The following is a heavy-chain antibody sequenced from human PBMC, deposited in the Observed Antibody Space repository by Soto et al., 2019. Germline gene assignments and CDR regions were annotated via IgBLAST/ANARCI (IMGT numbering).Heavy chain of an antibody. V-gene: IGHV4-30-4*01. Sequence: SETLSLTCAVSGDSIKTDYYWSWIRQPPGKGLEWIGHIYYTGGTFYSSSLKCRLALSVDTSKNQFPLRLSSVTAADTAVYYCARDTASKDYDSHSYYPHFDSWGQGALVTVSS. CDR3: ARDTASKDYDSHSYYPHFDS. CDR2: IYYTGGT. J-gene: IGHJ5*01. CDR1: GDSIKTDYY. D-gene: IGHD3-22*01.